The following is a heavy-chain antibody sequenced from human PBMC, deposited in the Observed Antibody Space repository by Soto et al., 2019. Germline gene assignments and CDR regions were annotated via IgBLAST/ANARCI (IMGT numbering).Heavy chain of an antibody. Sequence: QLQLQESGPRLVKPSETLSLTCNASGGSITSSGSAWGWIRQSPGKGLEWIGTIDYSGNIYYIPSLKSRITISVDTSKNQISLKLSSVTAADTAVYYCARHIHNQGFEYYFDSWGQGTLVTVSS. J-gene: IGHJ4*02. CDR1: GGSITSSGSA. CDR2: IDYSGNI. V-gene: IGHV4-39*01. CDR3: ARHIHNQGFEYYFDS. D-gene: IGHD1-1*01.